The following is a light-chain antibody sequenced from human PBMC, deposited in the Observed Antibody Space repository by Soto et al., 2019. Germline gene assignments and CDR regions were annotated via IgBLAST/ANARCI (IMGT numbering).Light chain of an antibody. CDR3: QQYGSSPFT. CDR1: QSVSSSY. Sequence: ELVMTQSLVSLSVSPGERATLSCRASQSVSSSYLAWYQQKPGQAPRLLIYGASSRATGIPDRFSASGSGTDFTLTISRLEPDDFAMYFCQQYGSSPFTFGPGTKVDIK. CDR2: GAS. V-gene: IGKV3-20*01. J-gene: IGKJ3*01.